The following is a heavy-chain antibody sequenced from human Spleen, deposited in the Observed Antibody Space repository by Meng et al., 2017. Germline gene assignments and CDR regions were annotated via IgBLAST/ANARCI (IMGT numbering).Heavy chain of an antibody. CDR3: ARSPIDKYDLSALPLDY. Sequence: GESLKISCAASGFTFSSYEMNWVRQAPGKGLVWVSRINSDGSSTSYADSVKGRFTISRDNAKNSLYLQMNSLRAEDTAVYHCARSPIDKYDLSALPLDYWGQGTLVTVSS. J-gene: IGHJ4*02. V-gene: IGHV3-74*01. CDR2: INSDGSST. CDR1: GFTFSSYE. D-gene: IGHD3-16*01.